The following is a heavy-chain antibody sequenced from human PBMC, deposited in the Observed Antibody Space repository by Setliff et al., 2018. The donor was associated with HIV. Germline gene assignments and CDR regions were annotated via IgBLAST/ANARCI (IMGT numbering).Heavy chain of an antibody. Sequence: ASVKVPCQASGYTLTELSIHWVRQAPGKGLEWMANCDPEDGETFYAQKFQSRLTMTTDTSTSTAYMVLRSLRSDDTAVYYCARDGYSSGWYIYSFEPWGQGTLVTVSS. D-gene: IGHD6-19*01. CDR3: ARDGYSSGWYIYSFEP. CDR1: GYTLTELS. J-gene: IGHJ5*02. V-gene: IGHV1-24*01. CDR2: CDPEDGET.